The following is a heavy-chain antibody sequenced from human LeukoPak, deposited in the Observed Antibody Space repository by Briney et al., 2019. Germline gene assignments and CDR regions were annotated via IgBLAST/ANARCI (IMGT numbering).Heavy chain of an antibody. CDR1: GGSISSYY. CDR2: IYHSGST. D-gene: IGHD3-10*01. Sequence: KPSETLSLTCTVSGGSISSYYWSWIRQPPGKGLEWIGYIYHSGSTYYNPSLKGRVTISVDRSKNQFSLKLSSVTAADTAVYYCATPHYYGSGSYYSGDAFDIWGQGTMVTVSS. J-gene: IGHJ3*02. CDR3: ATPHYYGSGSYYSGDAFDI. V-gene: IGHV4-59*12.